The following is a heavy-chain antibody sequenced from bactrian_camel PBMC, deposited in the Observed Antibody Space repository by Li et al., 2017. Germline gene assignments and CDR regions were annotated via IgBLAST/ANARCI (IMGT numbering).Heavy chain of an antibody. CDR3: AADPFPPCALIAGGPVRSSTHNR. J-gene: IGHJ4*01. V-gene: IGHV3S53*01. Sequence: GWFRQVPGKRREGIAAIGGSGPPYEPLVAESVRGRFMISEDYAKSKVTVYLQMNGLKPEDTAMYYCAADPFPPCALIAGGPVRSSTHNRWGQGTQVTVS. D-gene: IGHD7*01. CDR2: IGGSGPP.